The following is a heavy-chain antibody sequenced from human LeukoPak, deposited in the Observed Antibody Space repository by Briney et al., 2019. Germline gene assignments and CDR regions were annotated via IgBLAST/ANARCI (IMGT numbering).Heavy chain of an antibody. V-gene: IGHV4-34*01. Sequence: GSLRPSCAASGFTFSSYAMSWIRQPPGKGLEWIGEINHSGSTNYNPSLKSRVTTSVDTSKNQFSLKLSSVTAADTAVYYCARDRNYGSGSYYNYDYWGQGTLVTVSS. J-gene: IGHJ4*02. CDR2: INHSGST. CDR3: ARDRNYGSGSYYNYDY. D-gene: IGHD3-10*01. CDR1: GFTFSSYA.